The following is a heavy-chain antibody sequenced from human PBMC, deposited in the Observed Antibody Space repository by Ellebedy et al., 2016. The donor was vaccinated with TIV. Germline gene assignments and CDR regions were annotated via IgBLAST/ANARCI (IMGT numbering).Heavy chain of an antibody. J-gene: IGHJ6*02. D-gene: IGHD6-13*01. CDR3: ARAPRGSSWPTEPNESFGMDV. CDR2: IYYSGTT. V-gene: IGHV4-59*01. CDR1: GGSISGYY. Sequence: MPSETLSLTCTVSGGSISGYYWSWIRQPPGKGLKWIGYIYYSGTTNYNHSLKSRVTISVDRSKNQSSLQLRSGTAADTAVYYYARAPRGSSWPTEPNESFGMDVWGQGATVTVSS.